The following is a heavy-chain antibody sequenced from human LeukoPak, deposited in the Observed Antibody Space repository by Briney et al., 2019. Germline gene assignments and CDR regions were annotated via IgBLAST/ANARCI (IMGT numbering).Heavy chain of an antibody. CDR3: ARAREAPANVFPDH. J-gene: IGHJ4*02. Sequence: PGGSLRLSCAASGFTFSRYWMTWVRQSPGKGLEWVANINQDGSEKYYGDSVTGRFTISRDNAENLLFLQMSSLRDDDTGVYYCARAREAPANVFPDHWGQGVVVTVSS. D-gene: IGHD2-8*01. V-gene: IGHV3-7*01. CDR2: INQDGSEK. CDR1: GFTFSRYW.